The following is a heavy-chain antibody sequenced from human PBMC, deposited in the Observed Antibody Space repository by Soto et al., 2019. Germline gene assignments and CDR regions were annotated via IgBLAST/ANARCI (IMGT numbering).Heavy chain of an antibody. V-gene: IGHV1-18*01. Sequence: QVQLVQSGAEVKKPGASVKVSCKASGYTFNKYSISWVRQAPGQGLEWMGWISAYNGDTNYAQQLQGRVTLTTDTSTSTDYMELRNLRSDDTAMYYCARDHAGSGWFRFDYWGQGTLVTVSS. CDR1: GYTFNKYS. J-gene: IGHJ4*02. CDR2: ISAYNGDT. D-gene: IGHD6-19*01. CDR3: ARDHAGSGWFRFDY.